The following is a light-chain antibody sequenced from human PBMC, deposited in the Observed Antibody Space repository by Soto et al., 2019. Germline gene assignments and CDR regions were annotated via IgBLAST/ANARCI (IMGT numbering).Light chain of an antibody. J-gene: IGKJ2*02. CDR1: QSVSSNF. V-gene: IGKV3-20*01. CDR2: GAS. CDR3: QQYGSSPGT. Sequence: EIVLTQSPGTLSLSPGEIATRSCRASQSVSSNFLAWYQQKPGQAPKLLISGASSRATGIPDRFSGSGSGTDFTLTISRLEPEDFALYSCQQYGSSPGTFGQGTKLEIK.